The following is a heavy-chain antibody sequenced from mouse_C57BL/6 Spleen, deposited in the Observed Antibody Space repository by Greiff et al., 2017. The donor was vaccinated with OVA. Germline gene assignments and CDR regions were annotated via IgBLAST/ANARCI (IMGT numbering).Heavy chain of an antibody. D-gene: IGHD1-1*01. CDR1: GFTFSNYW. CDR3: TANYGSSYGFAY. Sequence: EVMLVESGGGLVQPGGSMKLSCVASGFTFSNYWMNWVRQSPEKGLEWVAQIRLKSDNYATHYAESVKGRFTISRDDSKSSVYLQMNNLRAEDTGIYYCTANYGSSYGFAYWGQGTLVTVSA. CDR2: IRLKSDNYAT. V-gene: IGHV6-3*01. J-gene: IGHJ3*01.